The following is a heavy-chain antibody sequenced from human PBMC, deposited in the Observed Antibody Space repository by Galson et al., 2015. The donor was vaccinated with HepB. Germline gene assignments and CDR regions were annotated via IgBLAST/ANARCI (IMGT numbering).Heavy chain of an antibody. CDR1: GFTFSRYS. CDR3: ARGGSGWDWYFDL. J-gene: IGHJ2*01. CDR2: ISSSSSYI. Sequence: SLRLSCAASGFTFSRYSMNWVRQAPGKGLEWVSSISSSSSYIYYADSVKGRFTISRDNAKNSLYLQMNSLRAEDTAVYYCARGGSGWDWYFDLWGRGTLVPVSS. D-gene: IGHD6-19*01. V-gene: IGHV3-21*01.